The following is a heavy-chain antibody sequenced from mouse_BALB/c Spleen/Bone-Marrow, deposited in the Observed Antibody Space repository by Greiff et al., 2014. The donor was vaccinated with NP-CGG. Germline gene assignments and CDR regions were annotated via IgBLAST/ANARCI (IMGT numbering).Heavy chain of an antibody. CDR1: GYAFSSSW. J-gene: IGHJ4*01. V-gene: IGHV1-82*01. CDR2: IYPGDGDT. D-gene: IGHD2-3*01. Sequence: QVQLKESGPELVKPGASVKISCKASGYAFSSSWMNWVKQRPGQGLEWIGRIYPGDGDTKYSGKFKGKATLTADKSSSTAYMQLSSLTSVDSAVYFCARSDGYRDMDYWGQGTSVTVSS. CDR3: ARSDGYRDMDY.